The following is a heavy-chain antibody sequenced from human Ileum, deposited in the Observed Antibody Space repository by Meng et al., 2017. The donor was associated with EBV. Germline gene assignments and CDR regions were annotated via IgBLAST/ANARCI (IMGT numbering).Heavy chain of an antibody. CDR3: ARGYYDSSGYGYWYFDL. D-gene: IGHD3-22*01. J-gene: IGHJ2*01. Sequence: QAQLQESGPGLVKPSHTLSLPCTVSGGSISSGDYYWSWIRQPPGKGLEWIGYIYYSGSTYYNPSLKSRVTISVDTSKNQFSLKLSSVTAADTAVYYCARGYYDSSGYGYWYFDLWGRGTLVTVSS. V-gene: IGHV4-30-4*01. CDR1: GGSISSGDYY. CDR2: IYYSGST.